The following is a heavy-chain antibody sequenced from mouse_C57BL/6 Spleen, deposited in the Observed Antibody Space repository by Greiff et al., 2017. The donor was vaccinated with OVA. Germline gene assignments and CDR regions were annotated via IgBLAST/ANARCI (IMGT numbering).Heavy chain of an antibody. J-gene: IGHJ3*01. V-gene: IGHV1-82*01. CDR2: IYPGDGDT. Sequence: VKLVESGPELVKPGASVKISCKASGYAFSSSWMNWVKQRPGKGLEWIGRIYPGDGDTNYNGKFKGKATLTADKSSSTAYMQLSSLTSEDSAVYFCASLANWDVGFAYWGQGTLVTVSA. CDR1: GYAFSSSW. CDR3: ASLANWDVGFAY. D-gene: IGHD4-1*01.